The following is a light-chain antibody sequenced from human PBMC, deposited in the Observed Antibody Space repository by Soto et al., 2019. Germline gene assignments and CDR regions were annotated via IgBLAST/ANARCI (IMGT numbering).Light chain of an antibody. CDR2: GNS. V-gene: IGLV1-40*01. CDR3: QSYDSSLSGHVV. Sequence: QSVLTQPPSVSGAPGQRVTISCTGSSSNIGDGYDVHWYQQLPGTAPKLLIYGNSNRPSGVPDRFSGAKSGTSASLAITGLQAEDEADYYCQSYDSSLSGHVVFGGGTKLTVL. J-gene: IGLJ2*01. CDR1: SSNIGDGYD.